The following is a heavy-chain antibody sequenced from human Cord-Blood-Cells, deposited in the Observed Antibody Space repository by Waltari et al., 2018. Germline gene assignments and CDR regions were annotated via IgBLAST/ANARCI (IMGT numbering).Heavy chain of an antibody. J-gene: IGHJ6*02. V-gene: IGHV4-61*09. CDR1: GGSISSGSYY. CDR3: ARRIAAAGTIYYYGMDV. CDR2: IYTSGGT. Sequence: QVQLQESGPGLVKPSQTLSLTCTVSGGSISSGSYYWSWIRQPAGKGLEWIGYIYTSGGTNYNPSLKSRVTISVDTSKNQFSLKLSSVTAADTAVYYCARRIAAAGTIYYYGMDVWGQGTTVTVSS. D-gene: IGHD6-13*01.